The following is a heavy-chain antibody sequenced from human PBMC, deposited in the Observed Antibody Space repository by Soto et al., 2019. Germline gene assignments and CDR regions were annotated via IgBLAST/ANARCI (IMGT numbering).Heavy chain of an antibody. CDR2: IVPTVDTS. Sequence: QVQLVQSGAEVRQPASSVKVSCKTSGATFSSYAITWVRQAPGQGLEWMGGIVPTVDTSTYAQKFQGRVTITADKFTNTVYMERSSLRADDSAVYYCVGVVAFPGDPDNWGQGTLVTVSS. CDR3: VGVVAFPGDPDN. V-gene: IGHV1-69*14. D-gene: IGHD2-15*01. J-gene: IGHJ4*02. CDR1: GATFSSYA.